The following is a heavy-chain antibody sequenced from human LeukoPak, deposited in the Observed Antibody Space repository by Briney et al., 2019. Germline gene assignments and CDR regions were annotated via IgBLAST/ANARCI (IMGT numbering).Heavy chain of an antibody. CDR2: IYTGGTT. J-gene: IGHJ3*02. CDR3: AREGPCCGNSVRAFDI. V-gene: IGHV3-66*02. Sequence: GGSLRLSCAASGFTVSDNYMSWVRQAPGKGLEWVSVIYTGGTTYYADSVKGRFTISRDNSKNTLYLQMNSLRAEDTAVYYCAREGPCCGNSVRAFDIWGQGTMVTVSS. CDR1: GFTVSDNY. D-gene: IGHD4-23*01.